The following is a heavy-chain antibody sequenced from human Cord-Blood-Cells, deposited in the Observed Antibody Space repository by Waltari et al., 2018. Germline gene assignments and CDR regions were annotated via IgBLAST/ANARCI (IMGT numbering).Heavy chain of an antibody. Sequence: YMSWIRQAPGKGLEWVSYISSSGSTIYYADSVKGRFTISRDNAKNSLYLQMNSLRAEDTAVYYCARDIVVVPAAIDYWGQGTLVTVSS. J-gene: IGHJ4*02. CDR3: ARDIVVVPAAIDY. V-gene: IGHV3-11*04. CDR1: Y. D-gene: IGHD2-2*01. CDR2: ISSSGSTI.